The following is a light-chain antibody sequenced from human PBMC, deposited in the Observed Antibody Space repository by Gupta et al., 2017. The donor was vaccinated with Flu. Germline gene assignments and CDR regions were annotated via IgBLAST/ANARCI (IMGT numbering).Light chain of an antibody. Sequence: EVVLTQSPLSLPVTLGQPASISCRSSQSLVYDDGITYLNWFHQRPGQSPRRIIYRVSNRDSGATDRFSGSGEVNDFTLKSSRGEDEDGGSYYDDQGKFLITFGRGTKVEI. V-gene: IGKV2-30*01. CDR2: RVS. CDR1: QSLVYDDGITY. J-gene: IGKJ4*01. CDR3: DQGKFLIT.